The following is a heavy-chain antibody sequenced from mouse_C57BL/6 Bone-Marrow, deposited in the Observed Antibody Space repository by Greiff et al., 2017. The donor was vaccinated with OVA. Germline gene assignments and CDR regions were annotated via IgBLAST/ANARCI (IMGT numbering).Heavy chain of an antibody. CDR3: ARAPYYSGSRPWFAY. Sequence: QVQLQQPGAELVKPGASVKLSCKASGYTFTSYWMHWVKQRPGQGLEWIGMIHPNSGGTNYNEKFKSKATLTVDKSSSTAYMQLSSLTSVDSAVYDCARAPYYSGSRPWFAYWGQGTLVTVSA. D-gene: IGHD1-1*01. J-gene: IGHJ3*01. CDR1: GYTFTSYW. CDR2: IHPNSGGT. V-gene: IGHV1-64*01.